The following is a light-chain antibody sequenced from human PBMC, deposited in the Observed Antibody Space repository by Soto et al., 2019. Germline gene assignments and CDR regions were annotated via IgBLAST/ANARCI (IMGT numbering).Light chain of an antibody. CDR3: HQYGSTPVPYT. CDR2: GAS. V-gene: IGKV3-20*01. J-gene: IGKJ2*01. Sequence: EIVLTQSPGTLSLSPGERATLSCRASQSVSSSYLAWYQQKPGQAPRLLIYGASSRATGIPDRFSGSGSGTDFTLTISRLEPEDFAVYYCHQYGSTPVPYTFGQGTKLEIK. CDR1: QSVSSSY.